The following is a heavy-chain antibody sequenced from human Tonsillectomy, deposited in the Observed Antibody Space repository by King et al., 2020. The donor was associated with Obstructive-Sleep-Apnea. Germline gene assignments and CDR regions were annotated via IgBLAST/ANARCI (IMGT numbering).Heavy chain of an antibody. V-gene: IGHV4-59*01. D-gene: IGHD3-9*01. CDR1: GGSISSYY. Sequence: QLQESGPGLVKPSETLSLTCTVSGGSISSYYWSWIRQPPGKGLEWIGYIYYSGSTNYNPSLKSRVTISVDPSKNQFSLKLSSVTAADTAVYYCARSDYDILTGYYSGAESNWYFDLWGRGTLVTVSS. CDR3: ARSDYDILTGYYSGAESNWYFDL. CDR2: IYYSGST. J-gene: IGHJ2*01.